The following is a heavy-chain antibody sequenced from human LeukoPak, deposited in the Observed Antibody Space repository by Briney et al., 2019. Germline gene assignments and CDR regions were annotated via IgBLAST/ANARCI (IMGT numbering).Heavy chain of an antibody. V-gene: IGHV1-24*01. CDR1: GYTLTELS. CDR2: FDPEDGET. Sequence: ASVKVSCKVSGYTLTELSMHWVRQAPGKGLEWMGGFDPEDGETIYAQKFQGRVTMTEDTSTDTAYMELSSLRSEDTAVYYCATRFPFGPFDYYGMDVWGQGTTVTVSS. CDR3: ATRFPFGPFDYYGMDV. J-gene: IGHJ6*02. D-gene: IGHD3-10*01.